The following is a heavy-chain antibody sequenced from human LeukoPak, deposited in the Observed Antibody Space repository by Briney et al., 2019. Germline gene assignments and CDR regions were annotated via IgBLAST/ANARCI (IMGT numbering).Heavy chain of an antibody. CDR2: ISAYNGNI. D-gene: IGHD5-24*01. Sequence: ASVKVSCKASGYTFISYGITWVRQAPGQGLEWLGWISAYNGNIDYAQKLQGRVTLTTDTSTSTAYMEVRSLRSDDTAVYYCARDQSRDGYNRFDYWGQGTLVTVSS. CDR1: GYTFISYG. CDR3: ARDQSRDGYNRFDY. V-gene: IGHV1-18*01. J-gene: IGHJ4*02.